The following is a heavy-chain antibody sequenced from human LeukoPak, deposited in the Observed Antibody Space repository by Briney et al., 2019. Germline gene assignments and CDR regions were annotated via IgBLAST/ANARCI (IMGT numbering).Heavy chain of an antibody. D-gene: IGHD3-10*01. J-gene: IGHJ4*02. Sequence: GESLKISCQASGYSFTTLYISWVRQMPGKGLEWMGIIYPSDSDIRYSPSFQGQVTISADKSISTAYLQWSSLKASDSAMYYCARRMVRGVITSPFDYWGQGTLVTVSS. CDR2: IYPSDSDI. CDR3: ARRMVRGVITSPFDY. CDR1: GYSFTTLY. V-gene: IGHV5-51*01.